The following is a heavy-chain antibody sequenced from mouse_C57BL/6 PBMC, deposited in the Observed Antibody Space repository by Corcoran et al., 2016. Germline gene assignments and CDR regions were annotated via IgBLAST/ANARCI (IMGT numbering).Heavy chain of an antibody. CDR2: INPNNGGT. V-gene: IGHV1-18*01. CDR1: GYTFTDYN. CDR3: ARSGYSNYYYAMDY. D-gene: IGHD2-5*01. J-gene: IGHJ4*01. Sequence: EVQLQQSGPELVKPGASVKIPCKASGYTFTDYNMDWVKQSHGKSLEWIGDINPNNGGTIYNQKFKGKATLTVDKSSSTAYMELRSLTSEDTAVYYCARSGYSNYYYAMDYWGQGPSVTVSS.